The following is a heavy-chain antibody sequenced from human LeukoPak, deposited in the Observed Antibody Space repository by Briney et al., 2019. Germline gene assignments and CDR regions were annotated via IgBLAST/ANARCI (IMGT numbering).Heavy chain of an antibody. J-gene: IGHJ4*02. V-gene: IGHV3-30*03. D-gene: IGHD3-22*01. CDR3: ARAYYYDSSGLYYFDY. Sequence: GRSVRLSCTASGFTFSSFGMHWVRQAPGKGLEWVTAISSVGHTNKSADSVKGRFTISRDNSKNTLYLQMNSLRAEDTAVYYCARAYYYDSSGLYYFDYWGQGTLVTVSS. CDR2: ISSVGHTN. CDR1: GFTFSSFG.